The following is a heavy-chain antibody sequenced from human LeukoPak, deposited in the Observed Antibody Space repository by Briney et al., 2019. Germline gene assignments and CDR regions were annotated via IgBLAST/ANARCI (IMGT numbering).Heavy chain of an antibody. D-gene: IGHD2-21*01. CDR3: SISYSPRYHFDY. CDR2: INPNSGGT. V-gene: IGHV1-2*06. Sequence: ASVKVSCKASGYTFTGYYMHWVRQAPGQGLEWMGRINPNSGGTNYAQKFQGRVTMTRDTSISTAYMELSRLRSDDTAVYYCSISYSPRYHFDYWGQGTLVTVSS. J-gene: IGHJ4*02. CDR1: GYTFTGYY.